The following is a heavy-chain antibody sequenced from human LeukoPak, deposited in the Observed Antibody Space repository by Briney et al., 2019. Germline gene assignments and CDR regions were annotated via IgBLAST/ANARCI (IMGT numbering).Heavy chain of an antibody. CDR3: ARGYYSSWYFNWFDP. J-gene: IGHJ5*02. CDR2: ISSSSSTI. V-gene: IGHV3-48*01. Sequence: GGSLRLSCAASGFTFSSYSMNWVRQAPGKGLEWVSYISSSSSTIYYADSVKGRFTISRDNAKNSLYLQMNSLRAEDTAVYYCARGYYSSWYFNWFDPWGQGTLVTVSS. CDR1: GFTFSSYS. D-gene: IGHD6-13*01.